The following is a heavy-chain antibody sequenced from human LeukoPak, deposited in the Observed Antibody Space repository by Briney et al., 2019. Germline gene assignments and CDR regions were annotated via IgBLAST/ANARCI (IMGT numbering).Heavy chain of an antibody. J-gene: IGHJ3*02. D-gene: IGHD3-22*01. CDR1: GGSISSSSYY. CDR3: ARVSWYYYDNSGLALDAFDI. Sequence: PSETLSLTCTVSGGSISSSSYYWGWIRQPPGKGLEWIGSIYYSGSTYYNPSLKSRVTISVDASKNQFSLKLSSVTAADTAVYYCARVSWYYYDNSGLALDAFDIWGQGTMVTVSS. CDR2: IYYSGST. V-gene: IGHV4-39*07.